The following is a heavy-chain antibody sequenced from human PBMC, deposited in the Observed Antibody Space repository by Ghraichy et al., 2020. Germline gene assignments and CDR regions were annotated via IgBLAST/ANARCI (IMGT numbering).Heavy chain of an antibody. CDR2: ISSSRSYI. CDR3: ARDRGRYCSSTSCPADV. V-gene: IGHV3-21*01. J-gene: IGHJ6*02. Sequence: GGSLRLSCAASGFTFSSYSMNWVRQAPGKGLEWVSSISSSRSYIYYADSVKGRFTISRDNAKNSLYLQMNSLRAEDTAVYYCARDRGRYCSSTSCPADVWGQGTTVTVSS. D-gene: IGHD2-2*01. CDR1: GFTFSSYS.